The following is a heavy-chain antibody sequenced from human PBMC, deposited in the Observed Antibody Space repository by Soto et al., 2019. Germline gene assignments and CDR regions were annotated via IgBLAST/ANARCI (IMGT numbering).Heavy chain of an antibody. Sequence: GGSLRLSCVASGFTFSSYDMSWVRQAPGKGLEWVSVIYSGGSTYYADSVKGRFTISRHNSKNTLYLQMNSLRAEDTAVYYCARYYGGNSAFDYWGQGTLVTVSS. J-gene: IGHJ4*02. V-gene: IGHV3-53*04. CDR3: ARYYGGNSAFDY. D-gene: IGHD4-17*01. CDR2: IYSGGST. CDR1: GFTFSSYD.